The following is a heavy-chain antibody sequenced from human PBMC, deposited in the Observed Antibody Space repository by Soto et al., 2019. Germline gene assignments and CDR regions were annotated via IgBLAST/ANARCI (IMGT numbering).Heavy chain of an antibody. CDR2: IYHSGST. CDR3: ARGGVDYYDSSGYYFSPYYFDY. CDR1: GGSISSVGYS. J-gene: IGHJ4*02. Sequence: SETLSLTCAVSGGSISSVGYSWSWIRQPPGKGLEWIGYIYHSGSTYYSPSLKSRVTISVDRSKNQFSLKLSSVTAADTAVYYCARGGVDYYDSSGYYFSPYYFDYWGQGTLVTVSS. V-gene: IGHV4-30-2*01. D-gene: IGHD3-22*01.